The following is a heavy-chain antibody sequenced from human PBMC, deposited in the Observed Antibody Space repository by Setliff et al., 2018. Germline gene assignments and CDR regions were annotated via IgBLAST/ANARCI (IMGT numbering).Heavy chain of an antibody. Sequence: ASETLSLTCSVSGGAVSGDYWTWIRQPPGKGLEYIGYINYSGSTNYNPSLKSRVTISGDTSKNQVSLRLSSVTAADTAVYYCAKGDGGYPSDSWGQGILVTVSS. CDR1: GGAVSGDY. J-gene: IGHJ4*02. CDR3: AKGDGGYPSDS. D-gene: IGHD2-15*01. V-gene: IGHV4-59*02. CDR2: INYSGST.